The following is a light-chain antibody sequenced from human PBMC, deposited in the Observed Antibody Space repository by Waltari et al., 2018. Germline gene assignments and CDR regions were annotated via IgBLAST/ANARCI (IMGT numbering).Light chain of an antibody. CDR2: KAS. CDR3: MQTTPWPWT. J-gene: IGKJ1*01. CDR1: PSLVFSDGNNY. V-gene: IGKV2-30*01. Sequence: VRTQSPLSLTVTPGQPASISCRSSPSLVFSDGNNYLSWLQQRPGQSPRRLIYKASNRDSGVPDRFSGSGSGTDFTLKISSVEAEDVATYYCMQTTPWPWTFGQGTKVEIK.